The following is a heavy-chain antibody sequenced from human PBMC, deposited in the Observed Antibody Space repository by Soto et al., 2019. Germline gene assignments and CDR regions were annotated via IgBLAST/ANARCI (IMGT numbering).Heavy chain of an antibody. V-gene: IGHV3-33*01. CDR2: VGSDGSNK. D-gene: IGHD3-16*02. CDR1: GFTFNDHL. CDR3: ARDLSQNPLPSYMDV. J-gene: IGHJ6*03. Sequence: HVQLVESGGGVVQPGRSLRLSCTASGFTFNDHLMHWVRQAPGRGLEWVAVVGSDGSNKFYADSVKGRFTISRDNSYNTLFLQMNSLRAEDTAVYYCARDLSQNPLPSYMDVWGTGTKVTVSS.